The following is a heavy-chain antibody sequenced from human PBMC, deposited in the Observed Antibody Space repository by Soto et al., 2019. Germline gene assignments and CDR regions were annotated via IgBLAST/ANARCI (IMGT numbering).Heavy chain of an antibody. J-gene: IGHJ4*02. CDR2: SWIGGGAI. V-gene: IGHV3-33*01. CDR3: ARDRGEQLVGGVDY. D-gene: IGHD6-13*01. Sequence: QVQLVESGGGVVQPGRSLRLSCAASGFTFSSYGMHWVRQAPGKGLEWVALSWIGGGAIDYAGSVKGRFTISRDDSKSTLYLHMSSLRAEDTALYYCARDRGEQLVGGVDYWGQGTLVTVSS. CDR1: GFTFSSYG.